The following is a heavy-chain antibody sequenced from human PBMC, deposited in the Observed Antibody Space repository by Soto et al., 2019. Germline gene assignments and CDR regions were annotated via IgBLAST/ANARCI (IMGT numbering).Heavy chain of an antibody. J-gene: IGHJ4*02. D-gene: IGHD5-18*01. CDR3: GIHGYNYGGGYFDY. V-gene: IGHV3-66*04. CDR1: GFTVSSKY. CDR2: IYSDGSA. Sequence: EVQLVESGGGLVQPGGSLRLSCAASGFTVSSKYMSWVRQAPGKGLEWGSVIYSDGSAYYADSVKGRFTISRDNSKNTLYLQMHSLRAEDTAVYYCGIHGYNYGGGYFDYWGQGTLVTVSS.